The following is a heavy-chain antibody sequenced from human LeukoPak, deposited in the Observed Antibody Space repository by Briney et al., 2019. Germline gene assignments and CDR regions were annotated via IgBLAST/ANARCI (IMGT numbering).Heavy chain of an antibody. CDR3: ARSYCGGTCCYRDPYNWLDP. Sequence: ASVKVSCKASGYTFINYGINWVRQAPGQGLEWMGWISAYNGNTNYAQKLQGRVTMTTDTSTSIAYMELRSLRSDDTAVYYCARSYCGGTCCYRDPYNWLDPWGQGTLLTVSS. D-gene: IGHD2-2*01. V-gene: IGHV1-18*01. CDR1: GYTFINYG. J-gene: IGHJ5*02. CDR2: ISAYNGNT.